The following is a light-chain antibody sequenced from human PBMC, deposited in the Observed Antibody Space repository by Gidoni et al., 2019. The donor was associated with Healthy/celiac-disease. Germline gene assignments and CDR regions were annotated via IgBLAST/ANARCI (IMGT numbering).Light chain of an antibody. CDR3: QQYYTKGT. CDR1: QSVLYSSNNKNY. V-gene: IGKV4-1*01. Sequence: DIVMTQSPDSLAVSLGERATINCKSSQSVLYSSNNKNYLAWYQQKPGQPPKLLIYWASTRESGVPDRFSGSGSGTDFTLTISSLQAEDVAVYYCQQYYTKGTFXXXTKVEIK. J-gene: IGKJ1*01. CDR2: WAS.